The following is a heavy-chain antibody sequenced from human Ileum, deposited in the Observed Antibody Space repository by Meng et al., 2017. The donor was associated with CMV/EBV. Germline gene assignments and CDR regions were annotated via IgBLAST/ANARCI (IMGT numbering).Heavy chain of an antibody. D-gene: IGHD6-13*01. CDR1: GGSVSSGSYY. CDR3: ARVPRGIAHMDV. CDR2: IYYSGST. V-gene: IGHV4-61*01. J-gene: IGHJ6*02. Sequence: SETLSLTCTVSGGSVSSGSYYWSWIRQPPGKGLEWIGYIYYSGSTNYNPSLKSRVTISVDTSKNQFSLKLSSVAAADTAVYYCARVPRGIAHMDVWGQGTMVTVSS.